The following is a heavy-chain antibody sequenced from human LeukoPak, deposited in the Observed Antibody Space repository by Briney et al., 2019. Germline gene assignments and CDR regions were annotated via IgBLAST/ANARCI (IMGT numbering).Heavy chain of an antibody. CDR2: ISSNGATT. D-gene: IGHD5-18*01. CDR3: ASGYSYGYDAFF. J-gene: IGHJ4*02. V-gene: IGHV3-64D*06. Sequence: LPGGSLRLSCSASGFTFNRFYLHWVRQAPGKGLEFVSHISSNGATTYYADSVKGRFTISRDNSKNTLYLQMSSLRADDTAVYYCASGYSYGYDAFFWGQGTLVTVSS. CDR1: GFTFNRFY.